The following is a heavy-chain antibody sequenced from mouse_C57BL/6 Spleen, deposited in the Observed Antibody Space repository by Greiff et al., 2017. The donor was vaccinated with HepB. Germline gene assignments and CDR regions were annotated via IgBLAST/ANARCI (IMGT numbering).Heavy chain of an antibody. CDR3: AREFTTVPTAY. V-gene: IGHV1-55*01. J-gene: IGHJ3*01. D-gene: IGHD1-1*01. CDR2: IYPGSGST. Sequence: VQLQQPGAELVKPGASVKMSCKASGYNFTSYWITWVKQRPGQGLEWIGDIYPGSGSTNYNEKFKSKATLTVDTSSSTAYMQLSSLTSEDSAVYYCAREFTTVPTAYWGQGTLVTVSA. CDR1: GYNFTSYW.